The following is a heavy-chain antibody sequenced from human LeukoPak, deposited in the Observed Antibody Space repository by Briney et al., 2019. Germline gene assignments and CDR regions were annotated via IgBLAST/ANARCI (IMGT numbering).Heavy chain of an antibody. D-gene: IGHD5/OR15-5a*01. Sequence: SETLSLTCTVSGGSISSYYWSWIRQPAGKGLEWIGRIYTSGSTNYNPSLKSRVTISVDTSKNQFSLKLSSVTAADTAVYYCARGEESTAPTHYNWFDPWGQGTLVTVSS. CDR1: GGSISSYY. CDR2: IYTSGST. J-gene: IGHJ5*02. V-gene: IGHV4-4*07. CDR3: ARGEESTAPTHYNWFDP.